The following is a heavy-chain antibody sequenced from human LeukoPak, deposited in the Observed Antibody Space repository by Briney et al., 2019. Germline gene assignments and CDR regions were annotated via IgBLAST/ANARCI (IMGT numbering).Heavy chain of an antibody. V-gene: IGHV3-15*01. CDR2: IKSKTDGGTT. CDR1: GFTFSNAW. Sequence: PGGSLRLSCAASGFTFSNAWMSWVRQAPGKGLEWVGRIKSKTDGGTTDYAAPVKGRLTISRDDSKNTLYLQMNSLKTEDTAVYYCTTVSLWFSHFMVVWGKGTTVTVSS. J-gene: IGHJ6*03. D-gene: IGHD3-10*01. CDR3: TTVSLWFSHFMVV.